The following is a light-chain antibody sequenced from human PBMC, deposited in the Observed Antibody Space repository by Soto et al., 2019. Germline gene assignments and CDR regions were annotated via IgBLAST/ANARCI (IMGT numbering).Light chain of an antibody. CDR3: QQYNDWPT. CDR2: GAS. CDR1: QTVDSN. Sequence: EIVLTQSPATLSVSPGERVSLSCRASQTVDSNLAWYQQKPGQAPRLLIYGASTRATGIPDRFSGSESGPEFALTISSLQSADFTVYYCQQYNDWPTFGQGTKVEIK. J-gene: IGKJ1*01. V-gene: IGKV3-15*01.